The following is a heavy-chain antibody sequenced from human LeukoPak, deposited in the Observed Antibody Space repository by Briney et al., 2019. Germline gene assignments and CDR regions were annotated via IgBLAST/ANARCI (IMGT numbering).Heavy chain of an antibody. CDR3: ARQGSSGWYEPFDH. Sequence: SETLSLTCTVSGGSISSSSYYWGWIRQPPGKGLEWIGSIYYSGSTYYNPSLKSRVTISVDTSKNQFSLKLSSVTAADTAVYYCARQGSSGWYEPFDHWGQGTLVTVSS. CDR2: IYYSGST. D-gene: IGHD6-19*01. CDR1: GGSISSSSYY. V-gene: IGHV4-39*01. J-gene: IGHJ4*02.